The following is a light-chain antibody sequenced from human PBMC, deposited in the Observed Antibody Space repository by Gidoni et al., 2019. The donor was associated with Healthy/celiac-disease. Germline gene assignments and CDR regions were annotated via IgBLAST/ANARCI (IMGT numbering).Light chain of an antibody. CDR2: EAP. J-gene: IGKJ2*01. CDR3: QQYNSPGT. Sequence: DIQMTQSPSTLSASVGDRVTITCRSSQSISSWLAWYQQKPGKAPKLLIYEAPSLESGVPSRFSGSGAGTEFTLTISSLQPDDVATDYCQQYNSPGTFGQGTKLEIK. CDR1: QSISSW. V-gene: IGKV1-5*03.